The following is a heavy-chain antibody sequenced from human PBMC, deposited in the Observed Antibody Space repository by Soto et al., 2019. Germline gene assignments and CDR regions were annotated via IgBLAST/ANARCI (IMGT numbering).Heavy chain of an antibody. D-gene: IGHD2-21*01. V-gene: IGHV3-30*03. J-gene: IGHJ4*02. CDR3: SGEVASGY. CDR1: GFTVSSYG. CDR2: ISRDGRTK. Sequence: QVQLVESGGGVVQPGRSLRLSCAVSGFTVSSYGMHWVRQAPGKGLEWVAVISRDGRTKFYADSVESRFTISKDSSRNTLFLEMDSLRRDDTAVYYCSGEVASGYWGQGTLVTGFS.